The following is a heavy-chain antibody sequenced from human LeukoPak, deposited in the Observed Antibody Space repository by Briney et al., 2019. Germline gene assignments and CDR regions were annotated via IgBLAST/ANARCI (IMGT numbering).Heavy chain of an antibody. V-gene: IGHV3-7*01. Sequence: PGGSLRLSCAVSGFTFNNYWMSWVRQAPGKGLEWVANIKHDGSEKYYVDSVKGRFTISRDNARNSLYMQMNSLRAEDTAVYYCAKDSRRFDYWGQGTLVTVSS. CDR3: AKDSRRFDY. J-gene: IGHJ4*02. CDR2: IKHDGSEK. CDR1: GFTFNNYW.